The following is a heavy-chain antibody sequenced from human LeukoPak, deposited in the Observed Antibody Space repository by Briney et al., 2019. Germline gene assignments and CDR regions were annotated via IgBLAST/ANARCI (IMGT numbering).Heavy chain of an antibody. J-gene: IGHJ4*02. D-gene: IGHD3-3*01. Sequence: ASVKVSCKVSGYTLTELSMHWVRQAPGKGLEWMGGFDPEDGETIYAQKFQGRVTMTEDTSTDTAYMEQSSLRSEDTAVYYCASLLRFLEWIQSYDYWGQGTLVTVSS. V-gene: IGHV1-24*01. CDR3: ASLLRFLEWIQSYDY. CDR2: FDPEDGET. CDR1: GYTLTELS.